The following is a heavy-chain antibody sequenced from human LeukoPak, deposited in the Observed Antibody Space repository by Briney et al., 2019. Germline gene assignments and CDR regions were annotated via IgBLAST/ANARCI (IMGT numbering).Heavy chain of an antibody. D-gene: IGHD6-13*01. V-gene: IGHV3-23*01. Sequence: PGGSLRLSCAASGFTFSTYAMSWVRQAPGKGLEWVSAISGSGGSTYYADSVKGRFTISRDNSKNTLYLQMNSLRAEDTALHYCAKATRYSSSWYYFDYWGQGTLVTVSS. CDR3: AKATRYSSSWYYFDY. CDR2: ISGSGGST. J-gene: IGHJ4*02. CDR1: GFTFSTYA.